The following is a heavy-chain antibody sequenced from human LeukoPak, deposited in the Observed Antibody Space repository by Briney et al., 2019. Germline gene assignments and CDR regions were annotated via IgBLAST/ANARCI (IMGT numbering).Heavy chain of an antibody. V-gene: IGHV4-31*03. CDR3: ARGARVVAATVNWFDP. J-gene: IGHJ5*02. CDR1: GGSISSTRYY. Sequence: SETLSLTCTVPGGSISSTRYYWSWIRHHPGKGLEWIGYIYYSGSTYYNPSLKSRLTISVDTSKNQFSLKLSSVTAADTAVYYCARGARVVAATVNWFDPWGQGTLVTVSS. CDR2: IYYSGST. D-gene: IGHD2-15*01.